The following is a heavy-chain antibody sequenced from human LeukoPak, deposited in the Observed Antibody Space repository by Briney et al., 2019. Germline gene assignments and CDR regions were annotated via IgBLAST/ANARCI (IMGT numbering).Heavy chain of an antibody. CDR3: VKDRTGTYTLDY. Sequence: PGGSLTHSCAATGXHFSNYAVHWGRPAPGKGLEWVGFISDDGSRQHYAVSVKGRFTISRDNSKNTLNLQMNSLRAEDTAVYYCVKDRTGTYTLDYWGQGTLVTVSS. V-gene: IGHV3-30-3*01. CDR1: GXHFSNYA. CDR2: ISDDGSRQ. D-gene: IGHD3-10*01. J-gene: IGHJ4*02.